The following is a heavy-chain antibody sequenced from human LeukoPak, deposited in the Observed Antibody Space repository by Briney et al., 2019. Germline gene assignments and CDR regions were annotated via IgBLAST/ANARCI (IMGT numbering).Heavy chain of an antibody. CDR1: GFTFDDYA. CDR2: ISWHSGSI. D-gene: IGHD4-17*01. Sequence: GRSLRLSCAASGFTFDDYAMHWVRQAPGKGLEWVSGISWHSGSIGYADSVKGRFTISRDNAKNTLYLQMNSLRAEDTAVYYCAKFSPTVTTFEYFQHWGQGTLVTVSS. J-gene: IGHJ1*01. V-gene: IGHV3-9*01. CDR3: AKFSPTVTTFEYFQH.